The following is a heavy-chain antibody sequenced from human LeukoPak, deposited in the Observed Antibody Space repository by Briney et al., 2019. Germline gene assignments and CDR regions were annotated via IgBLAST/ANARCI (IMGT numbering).Heavy chain of an antibody. CDR2: IYNDGGT. D-gene: IGHD3-16*02. CDR3: VKRLTLGDLSIKGAFAL. Sequence: GGSLKLSCAASGFTVSSNYMSWVRQGPGKGLEWVALIYNDGGTHYTDSVKGRFTISRDTSRNTLFLQMNSLRVEDSAMYYCVKRLTLGDLSIKGAFALWGQGTMVTVAS. CDR1: GFTVSSNY. J-gene: IGHJ3*01. V-gene: IGHV3-53*01.